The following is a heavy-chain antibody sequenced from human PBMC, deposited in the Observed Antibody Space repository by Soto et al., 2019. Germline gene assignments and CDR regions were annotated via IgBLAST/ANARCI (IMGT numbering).Heavy chain of an antibody. Sequence: QEQLVQSGAEVKKPGSSVKVSCKASGGTFSNYALTWVRQAPGQGLEWMGGIIPLSGTPNYAQKFQGRVTITADKSTTTVYMELSSLRSEDTAVYYSTSGIHVWSWGQGTLVPVSS. CDR1: GGTFSNYA. D-gene: IGHD5-18*01. V-gene: IGHV1-69*06. J-gene: IGHJ5*02. CDR3: TSGIHVWS. CDR2: IIPLSGTP.